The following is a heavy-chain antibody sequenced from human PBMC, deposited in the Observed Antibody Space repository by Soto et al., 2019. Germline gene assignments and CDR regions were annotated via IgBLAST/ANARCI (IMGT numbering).Heavy chain of an antibody. Sequence: PGGSLRLSCAASGFTFSGSAMHWVRQASGKGLEWVGRIRSKANSYATAYAASVKGRFTISRDDSKNTAYLQMNSLKTEDTAVYYCTRLYDFWSGYAYGMDVWGQGTTVTVSS. CDR2: IRSKANSYAT. CDR1: GFTFSGSA. J-gene: IGHJ6*02. V-gene: IGHV3-73*01. CDR3: TRLYDFWSGYAYGMDV. D-gene: IGHD3-3*01.